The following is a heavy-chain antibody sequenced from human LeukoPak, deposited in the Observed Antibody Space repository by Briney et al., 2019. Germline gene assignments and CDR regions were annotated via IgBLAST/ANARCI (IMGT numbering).Heavy chain of an antibody. D-gene: IGHD6-6*01. CDR1: GYTFTSYD. Sequence: ASVKVSCKASGYTFTSYDINWVRQATGQGLEWMGWISAYNGNTNYAQKLQGRVTMTTDTSTSTAYMELRSLRSDDTAVYYCARDEVAARPDYWGQGTLVTVSS. V-gene: IGHV1-18*01. CDR3: ARDEVAARPDY. CDR2: ISAYNGNT. J-gene: IGHJ4*02.